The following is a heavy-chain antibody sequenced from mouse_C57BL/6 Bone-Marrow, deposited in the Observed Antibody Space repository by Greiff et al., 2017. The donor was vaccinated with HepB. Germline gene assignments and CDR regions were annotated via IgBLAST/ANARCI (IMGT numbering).Heavy chain of an antibody. D-gene: IGHD2-1*01. V-gene: IGHV5-6*01. CDR3: ARQGYYGNPWYFDV. Sequence: EVKLMESGGDLVKPGGSLKLSCAASGFTFSSYGMSWVRQTPDKRLEWVATISSGGSYTYYPDSVKGRFTISRANAKNTLYLQMSSLKSEDTAMYYCARQGYYGNPWYFDVWGTGTTVTVSS. CDR1: GFTFSSYG. CDR2: ISSGGSYT. J-gene: IGHJ1*03.